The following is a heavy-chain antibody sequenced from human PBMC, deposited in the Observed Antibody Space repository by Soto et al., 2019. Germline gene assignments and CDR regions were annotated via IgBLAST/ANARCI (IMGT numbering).Heavy chain of an antibody. CDR2: ISGSADRT. CDR3: ARDPSLNGGNSNGYFDY. J-gene: IGHJ4*02. CDR1: RFTFSSYA. Sequence: GGSLRLSCAASRFTFSSYAMSWVRQAPGKGLEWVSLISGSADRTYCTDSGKGRLTISRANSKNTLYLQMSSLRAEDTAVYYCARDPSLNGGNSNGYFDYWSQGTLHTISS. D-gene: IGHD2-21*02. V-gene: IGHV3-23*01.